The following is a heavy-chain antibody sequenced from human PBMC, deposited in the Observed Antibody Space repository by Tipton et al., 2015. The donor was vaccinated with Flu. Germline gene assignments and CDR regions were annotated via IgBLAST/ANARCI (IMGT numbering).Heavy chain of an antibody. J-gene: IGHJ2*01. CDR3: ARGPRGGYFDL. V-gene: IGHV1-46*01. CDR2: INPSGGST. Sequence: QSGPEVKKPGASVKVSCKASGYTFTSYYMHWVRQAPGQGLEWMGIINPSGGSTSYAQKLQGRVTMTRDTSTSTVYMELSGLRSEDTAVYYCARGPRGGYFDLWGRGTVVTVSS. CDR1: GYTFTSYY.